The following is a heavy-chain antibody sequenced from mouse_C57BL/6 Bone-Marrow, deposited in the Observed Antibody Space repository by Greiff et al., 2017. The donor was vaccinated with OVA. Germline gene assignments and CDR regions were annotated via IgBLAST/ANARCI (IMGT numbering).Heavy chain of an antibody. CDR3: ARHYDYDGFAY. CDR2: INPNNGGT. Sequence: VQLQQSGPELVKPGASVKIPCKASGYTFTDYNMDWVKQSHGKSLEWIGDINPNNGGTIYNQKFKGKATLTVDKSSSTAYMELRSLTSEDTAVYYCARHYDYDGFAYWGQGTLVTVSA. V-gene: IGHV1-18*01. CDR1: GYTFTDYN. J-gene: IGHJ3*01. D-gene: IGHD2-4*01.